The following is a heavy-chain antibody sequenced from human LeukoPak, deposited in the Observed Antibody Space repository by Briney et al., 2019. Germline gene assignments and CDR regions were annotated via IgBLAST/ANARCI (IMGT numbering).Heavy chain of an antibody. CDR1: GFTFSSYA. D-gene: IGHD3-3*01. Sequence: GGSLRLSCAASGFTFSSYAMSWVRQAPGKGLEWVSAISGSGGSTYYADSVKGRFTISRDNSRNTLYLQMNSLRAEDTAVYYCAKTPYYDFWSGYYTDYWGQGTLVTVSS. V-gene: IGHV3-23*01. CDR2: ISGSGGST. J-gene: IGHJ4*02. CDR3: AKTPYYDFWSGYYTDY.